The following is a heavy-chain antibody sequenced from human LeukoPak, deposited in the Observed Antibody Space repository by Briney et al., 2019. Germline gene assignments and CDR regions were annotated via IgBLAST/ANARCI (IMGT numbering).Heavy chain of an antibody. CDR2: IYSGGST. V-gene: IGHV3-66*01. Sequence: TGGSLRLSCAASGFTVSNNYMNWVRQAPGKGLEWVSVIYSGGSTSYAGSVKGRFTISRDNSRNTVSLQMNTLRAEDTAVYYCARGNSYDSSGYPEYFQNWGQGTLVTVSS. D-gene: IGHD3-22*01. CDR1: GFTVSNNY. J-gene: IGHJ1*01. CDR3: ARGNSYDSSGYPEYFQN.